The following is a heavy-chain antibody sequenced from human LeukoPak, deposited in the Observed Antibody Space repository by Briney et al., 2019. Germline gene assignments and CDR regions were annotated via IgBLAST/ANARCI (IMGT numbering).Heavy chain of an antibody. Sequence: GGSLRLSCAASGFTFSNYAIHWVRQAPGKGPEFVSAISPSGGSTYYADSVKGRFTISRDNSKNMLYLQMSSLRPEDTAVYYCVKLLVEMRVLLPYFDYGVQGTLVTVSS. J-gene: IGHJ4*02. CDR3: VKLLVEMRVLLPYFDY. CDR1: GFTFSNYA. D-gene: IGHD2-15*01. V-gene: IGHV3-64D*06. CDR2: ISPSGGST.